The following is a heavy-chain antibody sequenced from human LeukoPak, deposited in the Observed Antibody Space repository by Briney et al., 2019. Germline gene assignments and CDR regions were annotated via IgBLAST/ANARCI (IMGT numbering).Heavy chain of an antibody. CDR2: FDPEDGET. CDR3: ATGLNLVPAAPGDY. V-gene: IGHV1-24*01. J-gene: IGHJ4*02. CDR1: RYTLTELS. D-gene: IGHD2-2*01. Sequence: ASVKVSCKVSRYTLTELSMHWVRQAPGKGLEWMGGFDPEDGETIYAQKFQGRVTMTEDTSTDTAYMELSSLRSEDTAVYYCATGLNLVPAAPGDYWGQGTLVTVSS.